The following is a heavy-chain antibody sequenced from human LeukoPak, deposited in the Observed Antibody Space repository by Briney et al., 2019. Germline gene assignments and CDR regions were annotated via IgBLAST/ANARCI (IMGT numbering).Heavy chain of an antibody. D-gene: IGHD3-10*01. Sequence: GGSLRLSCAASGFTFSSYAMSWVRQAPGKGLEWVSAISGSGGSTYYADSVKGRFTISRDNSKNTLYLQMNSLRAEDTAMYYCARGGGMVRGVTSYYYGMDVWGQGTTVTVSS. CDR3: ARGGGMVRGVTSYYYGMDV. V-gene: IGHV3-23*01. CDR2: ISGSGGST. J-gene: IGHJ6*02. CDR1: GFTFSSYA.